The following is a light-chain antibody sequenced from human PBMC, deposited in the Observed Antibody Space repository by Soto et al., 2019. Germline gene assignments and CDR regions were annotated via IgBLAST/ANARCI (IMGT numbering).Light chain of an antibody. V-gene: IGKV1-5*01. CDR3: QQYNSNPYT. Sequence: DIQMTQSPSTLSASVGDRVTITCRASQSISSWLAWYQQKPGKAPKLLIYDASNLESGVPSRFSGSGSGTEFSLTISSLQPDDFATYYCQQYNSNPYTFGQGTKLEIK. CDR1: QSISSW. CDR2: DAS. J-gene: IGKJ2*01.